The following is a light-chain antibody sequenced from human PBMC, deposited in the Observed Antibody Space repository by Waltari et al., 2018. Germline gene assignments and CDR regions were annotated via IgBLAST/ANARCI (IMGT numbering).Light chain of an antibody. CDR3: AAWDDSLSEWV. CDR1: NSNIGSNV. V-gene: IGLV1-47*01. CDR2: TNN. Sequence: QSVLTQPPSASGTPGQRVTISCSGSNSNIGSNVVYWYQHLPGTAPKLLIYTNNDRPSGSPHLFSGSKSGTSASLAISGLRSEDETDYYCAAWDDSLSEWVFGGGTKLTVL. J-gene: IGLJ3*02.